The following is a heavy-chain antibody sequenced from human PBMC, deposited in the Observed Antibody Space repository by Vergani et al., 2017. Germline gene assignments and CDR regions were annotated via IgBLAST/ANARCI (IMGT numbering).Heavy chain of an antibody. CDR2: ISGSGGST. J-gene: IGHJ4*02. Sequence: EVQLLESGGGLVQPGGSLRLSCAASGFTFSSYAMSWVRQAPGKGLEWVSAISGSGGSTYYADSVKGRFTISSDNSKNTLYLQMNSLRAEDTAVYYCAKDSLDYYDSSGYYSHWGQGTLVTVSS. CDR3: AKDSLDYYDSSGYYSH. CDR1: GFTFSSYA. V-gene: IGHV3-23*01. D-gene: IGHD3-22*01.